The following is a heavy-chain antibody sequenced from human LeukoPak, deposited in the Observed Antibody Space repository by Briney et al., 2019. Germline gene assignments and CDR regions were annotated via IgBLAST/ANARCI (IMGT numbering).Heavy chain of an antibody. J-gene: IGHJ4*02. Sequence: PGGSLRLSCAASGFTFTSYAMSWVRQAPGKGLEWVSGISGSGGSTYYADSVKGRFTISRDNSKNTLYLQMNSLRAEDMAVYYCAKCSLGDYAGYGAPGAYFFDYWGQGTLVTVSS. CDR3: AKCSLGDYAGYGAPGAYFFDY. CDR1: GFTFTSYA. V-gene: IGHV3-23*01. D-gene: IGHD4-17*01. CDR2: ISGSGGST.